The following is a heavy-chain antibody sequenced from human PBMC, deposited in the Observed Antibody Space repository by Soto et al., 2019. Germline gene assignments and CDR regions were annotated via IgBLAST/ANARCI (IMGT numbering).Heavy chain of an antibody. Sequence: EVQLVESGGGLVQPGGSLRLSCSVTGITFRNYAMHWVRQAPGRGLEYVSGITSDGDNTWHADSVKDRFTISRDNSDDTLYLQMSSLRVEDTAKYDCVKGNQLLRYYFEVWGPGTLVTVSS. CDR3: VKGNQLLRYYFEV. CDR1: GITFRNYA. D-gene: IGHD2-15*01. V-gene: IGHV3-64D*08. CDR2: ITSDGDNT. J-gene: IGHJ4*01.